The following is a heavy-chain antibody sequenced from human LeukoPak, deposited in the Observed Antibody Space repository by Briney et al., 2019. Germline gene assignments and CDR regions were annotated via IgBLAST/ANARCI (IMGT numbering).Heavy chain of an antibody. CDR2: ISSSGSFI. Sequence: PGGSLRLSCAASGFTFSDYYMSWIRQAPGKGLEWVSYISSSGSFIYYADSVKGRFTISRDNAKNSLYLQMNSLRAEDTAGYYCAGEPNYDCSGYHNDYWGQGTLVTVSS. CDR3: AGEPNYDCSGYHNDY. CDR1: GFTFSDYY. J-gene: IGHJ4*02. D-gene: IGHD3-22*01. V-gene: IGHV3-11*04.